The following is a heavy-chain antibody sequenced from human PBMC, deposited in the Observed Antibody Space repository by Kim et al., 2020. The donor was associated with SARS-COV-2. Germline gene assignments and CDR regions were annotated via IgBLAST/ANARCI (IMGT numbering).Heavy chain of an antibody. D-gene: IGHD4-17*01. J-gene: IGHJ3*02. Sequence: SLKSRVTISVDTSKNQFSPKLRSVTAADTAVYYCARAMRTTVVTRGAFDIWGQGTMVTVSS. V-gene: IGHV4-4*08. CDR3: ARAMRTTVVTRGAFDI.